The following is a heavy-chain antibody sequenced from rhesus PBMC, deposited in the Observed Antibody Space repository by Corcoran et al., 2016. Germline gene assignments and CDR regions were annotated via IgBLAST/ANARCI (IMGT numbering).Heavy chain of an antibody. V-gene: IGHV4-80*01. CDR3: ARPLWTGAFLFGY. CDR1: GGSFSSYW. Sequence: QVQLQESGPGLVKPSETLSLTCAVSGGSFSSYWWSWIRQPPGKGLEWIGEINGNSGSTNYNPSLESRVTISKDASKNQFSLELSSVTAADTAVYYCARPLWTGAFLFGYWGQGVLVTVSS. D-gene: IGHD3-3*01. CDR2: INGNSGST. J-gene: IGHJ4*01.